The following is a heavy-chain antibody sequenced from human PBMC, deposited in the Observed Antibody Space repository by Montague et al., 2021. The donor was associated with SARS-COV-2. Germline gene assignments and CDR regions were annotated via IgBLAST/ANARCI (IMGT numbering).Heavy chain of an antibody. CDR1: NASITTSNW. Sequence: SETLSLTCTVSNASITTSNWWTWVRQAPGKGLEWVGEIHHSGTLNYTPSLKSRVTISVDTSKNHFTLNLTSVTAAATALYFCARRIRITVFRGVPSTTHSLESWGQGIMVTVSS. CDR3: ARRIRITVFRGVPSTTHSLES. V-gene: IGHV4/OR15-8*01. D-gene: IGHD3-10*01. CDR2: IHHSGTL. J-gene: IGHJ4*02.